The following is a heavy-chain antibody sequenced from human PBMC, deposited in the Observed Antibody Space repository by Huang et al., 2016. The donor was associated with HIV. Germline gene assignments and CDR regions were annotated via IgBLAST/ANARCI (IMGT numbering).Heavy chain of an antibody. CDR3: ARVARGPNWYFDL. D-gene: IGHD2-15*01. CDR2: SLYSGGT. Sequence: QVLVQESGPGLAKPSETLSLTCTVSGGSISRHHWSWIRQAPGKGLEGIGTSLYSGGTKTIPTLKSRFTISVDTSKNQISLRLASGTAADSAVYFCARVARGPNWYFDLWGRGTLVTVSS. V-gene: IGHV4-59*11. CDR1: GGSISRHH. J-gene: IGHJ2*01.